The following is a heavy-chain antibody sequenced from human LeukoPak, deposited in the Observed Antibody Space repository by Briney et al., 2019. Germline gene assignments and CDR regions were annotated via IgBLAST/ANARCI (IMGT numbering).Heavy chain of an antibody. Sequence: SSETLSLTCTVSGDSISSYYWSWIRQPPGKGLEWIGYIYDSGKTNYNASLISRVTISVDTSKNQFSLKLTSVTPADTAVYYCARGGGTLDYWGQETLVTVSS. CDR2: IYDSGKT. CDR1: GDSISSYY. D-gene: IGHD3-16*01. J-gene: IGHJ4*02. CDR3: ARGGGTLDY. V-gene: IGHV4-59*01.